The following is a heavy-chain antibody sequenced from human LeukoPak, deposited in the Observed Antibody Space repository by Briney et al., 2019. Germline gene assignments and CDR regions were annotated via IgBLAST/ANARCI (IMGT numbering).Heavy chain of an antibody. CDR1: GFTFSTYT. J-gene: IGHJ4*02. CDR2: ISGNGGRT. Sequence: GGSLRLSCAASGFTFSTYTIAWVRQAPGGGLEWVSGISGNGGRTYYADSVKGRFAISRDDSKSTLYLQMNSLRGEDTAVYYCAKDFGRNLGGPGYWGRGTLVIGSS. V-gene: IGHV3-23*01. D-gene: IGHD1-14*01. CDR3: AKDFGRNLGGPGY.